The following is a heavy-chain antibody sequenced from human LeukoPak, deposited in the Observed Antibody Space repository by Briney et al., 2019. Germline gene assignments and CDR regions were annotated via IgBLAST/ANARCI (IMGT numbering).Heavy chain of an antibody. CDR2: IIPIFGTA. D-gene: IGHD6-19*01. V-gene: IGHV1-69*05. CDR3: ARDPLAVAGPFDY. CDR1: GGTFSSYA. J-gene: IGHJ4*02. Sequence: AASVKVSRKASGGTFSSYAISWVRQAPGQGLEWMGRIIPIFGTANYAQKFQGRVTITTDESTSTAYMELSSLRSEDTAVYYCARDPLAVAGPFDYWGQGTLVTVSS.